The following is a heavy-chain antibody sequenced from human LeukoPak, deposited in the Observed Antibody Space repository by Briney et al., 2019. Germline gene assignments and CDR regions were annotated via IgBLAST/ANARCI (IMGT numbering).Heavy chain of an antibody. CDR2: IYYSGST. D-gene: IGHD4-17*01. J-gene: IGHJ4*02. V-gene: IGHV4-30-4*08. Sequence: LRLSCAASGFTFSSYSMNWIRQPPGKGLEWIGYIYYSGSTYYNPSLKSRVTISVDTSKNQFSLKLSSVTAADTAVYYCARDSYGDYPDYWGQGTLVTVSS. CDR1: GFTFSSYS. CDR3: ARDSYGDYPDY.